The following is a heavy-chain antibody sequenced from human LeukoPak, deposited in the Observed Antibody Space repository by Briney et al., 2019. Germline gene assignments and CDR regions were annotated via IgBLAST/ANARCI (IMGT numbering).Heavy chain of an antibody. CDR3: ARDLSDYYGSGSYRPIDAFDI. CDR1: GGSFSGYY. D-gene: IGHD3-10*01. CDR2: INHSRSP. V-gene: IGHV4-34*01. J-gene: IGHJ3*02. Sequence: PSETLSLTCAVYGGSFSGYYWSWIRQPPGKGLEWIGEINHSRSPNYNPSLKSRVTISIDKYKNQFSLKLSPVTAADTAVYYCARDLSDYYGSGSYRPIDAFDIWGQRTMVTVSS.